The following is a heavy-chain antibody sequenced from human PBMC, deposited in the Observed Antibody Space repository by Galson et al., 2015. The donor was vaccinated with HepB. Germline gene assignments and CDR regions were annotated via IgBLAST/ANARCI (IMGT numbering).Heavy chain of an antibody. J-gene: IGHJ4*02. CDR2: ISAYNGNT. V-gene: IGHV1-18*01. CDR1: GYTFTTYI. Sequence: SVKVSCKASGYTFTTYIISWVRRAPGQGLEWMGWISAYNGNTNYAQKFQGRVTMTTDTSTSTAYMELRSLRSDDTAVYYCAREGWELSYFDYWGQGSLVTVSS. D-gene: IGHD1-26*01. CDR3: AREGWELSYFDY.